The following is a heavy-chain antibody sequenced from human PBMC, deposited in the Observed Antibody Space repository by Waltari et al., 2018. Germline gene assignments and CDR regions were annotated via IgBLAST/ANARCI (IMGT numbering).Heavy chain of an antibody. CDR1: GFTVGRFG. J-gene: IGHJ4*02. D-gene: IGHD2-15*01. CDR3: ASQSTTLFDY. CDR2: IWHDGSNE. Sequence: QVQLVESGGGVVQPGRSLRLSCAASGFTVGRFGMHWVRQAPGKGLEWVAVIWHDGSNEYYVDSVKGRFTISRDNSKNTLYLQMNSLRAEDSAVYYCASQSTTLFDYWGQGTLVTVSS. V-gene: IGHV3-33*01.